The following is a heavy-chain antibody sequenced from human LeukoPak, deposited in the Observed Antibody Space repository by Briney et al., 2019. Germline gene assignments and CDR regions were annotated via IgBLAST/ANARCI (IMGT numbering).Heavy chain of an antibody. CDR3: ARFLLKDYGGNSVPAAFDI. D-gene: IGHD4-23*01. J-gene: IGHJ3*02. V-gene: IGHV4-61*02. CDR2: IYTSGST. Sequence: PSETLSLTCTVSGGSISSGSYYWSWIRQPAGKGLEWIGRIYTSGSTNYNPSLKSRVTISVDTSKNQFSLKLSSVTAADTAVYYCARFLLKDYGGNSVPAAFDIWGQGTMVTVSS. CDR1: GGSISSGSYY.